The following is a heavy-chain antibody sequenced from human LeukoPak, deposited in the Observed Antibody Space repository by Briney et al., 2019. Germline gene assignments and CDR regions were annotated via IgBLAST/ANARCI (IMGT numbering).Heavy chain of an antibody. D-gene: IGHD5-24*01. CDR2: IYPGDSDT. CDR3: ARPGRDGYNYYYFDS. J-gene: IGHJ4*02. CDR1: GYSFTSYW. Sequence: GESLKISCKASGYSFTSYWIGWVRQMPGKGLEWIVIIYPGDSDTRYSPSFQDQVTISADKSITTAYLQWSSLKASDTAMYYCARPGRDGYNYYYFDSWGQGALVTVSS. V-gene: IGHV5-51*01.